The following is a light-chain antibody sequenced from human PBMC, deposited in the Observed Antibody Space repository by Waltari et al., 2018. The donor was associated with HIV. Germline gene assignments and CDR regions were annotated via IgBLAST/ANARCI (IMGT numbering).Light chain of an antibody. CDR2: GAS. J-gene: IGKJ1*01. CDR3: HQYGSAPQT. V-gene: IGKV3-20*01. CDR1: ENISNNA. Sequence: EIVLTQSPGTLSLSPGDRATVSCRASENISNNALAWYQQRRGQSPRLLIFGASNRATGIPDRFSGSGSGTDFTLTISRLEPQDFAVFHCHQYGSAPQTFG.